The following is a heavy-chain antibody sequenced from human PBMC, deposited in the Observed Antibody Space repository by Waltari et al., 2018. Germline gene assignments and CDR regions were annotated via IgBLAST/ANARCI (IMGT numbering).Heavy chain of an antibody. J-gene: IGHJ4*02. CDR2: INPNSGGT. CDR1: GYTFTGYY. V-gene: IGHV1-2*06. Sequence: QVQLVQSGAEVKKPGASVKVSCKASGYTFTGYYMHWVRQAPGQGLEWMGRINPNSGGTNYAQKFQGRVTMTRDTSISTAYMELSRLRSDDTAVYYCARVGIGGGWRIRGVDYWGQGTLVTVSS. CDR3: ARVGIGGGWRIRGVDY. D-gene: IGHD1-26*01.